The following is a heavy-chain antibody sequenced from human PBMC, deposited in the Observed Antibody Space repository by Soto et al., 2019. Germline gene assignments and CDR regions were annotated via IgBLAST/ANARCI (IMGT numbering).Heavy chain of an antibody. CDR2: LSGNSDYI. D-gene: IGHD3-9*01. CDR3: VRDLRRYDILTGYPTSYFFDY. J-gene: IGHJ4*02. CDR1: GFTFSSYN. Sequence: NPGGSLRLSCAASGFTFSSYNMNWVRQAPGKGLEWVSSLSGNSDYIYYADSLKGRFTISRDNAKNSLYLQMNSLRAEDTAVYYCVRDLRRYDILTGYPTSYFFDYWGQGTLVTVSS. V-gene: IGHV3-21*01.